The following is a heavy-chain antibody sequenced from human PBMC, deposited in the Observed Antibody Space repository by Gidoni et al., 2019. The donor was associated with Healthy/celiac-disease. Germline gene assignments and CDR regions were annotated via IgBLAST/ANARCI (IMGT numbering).Heavy chain of an antibody. CDR2: ISGSGGST. V-gene: IGHV3-23*01. CDR1: GFPFRSYA. D-gene: IGHD3-22*01. J-gene: IGHJ3*02. CDR3: AKLYDSPPPDAFDI. Sequence: EVQLLASGGGLVQPGGSLRLSCSASGFPFRSYAMRWVRQAPGKGLEWVSDISGSGGSTYYADSVKGRFTISRDNSKNTLYLQMNSLRAENTAVDYCAKLYDSPPPDAFDIWGQGTMVTVSS.